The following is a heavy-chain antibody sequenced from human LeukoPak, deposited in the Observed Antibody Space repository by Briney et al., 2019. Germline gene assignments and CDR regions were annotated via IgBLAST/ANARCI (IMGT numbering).Heavy chain of an antibody. Sequence: SETLSLTCTVSGGSISSSSYYWSWIRQPAGKGLEWIGRIYTSGSTNYNPSLKSRVTMSVDTSKNQFSLKLSSVTAADTAVYYCARGSSLLDYWGQGTLVTVSS. CDR1: GGSISSSSYY. V-gene: IGHV4-61*02. CDR3: ARGSSLLDY. D-gene: IGHD6-13*01. J-gene: IGHJ4*02. CDR2: IYTSGST.